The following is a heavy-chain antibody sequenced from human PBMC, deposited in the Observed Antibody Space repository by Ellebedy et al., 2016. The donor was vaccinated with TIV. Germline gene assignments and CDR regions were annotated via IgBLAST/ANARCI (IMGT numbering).Heavy chain of an antibody. V-gene: IGHV5-51*01. D-gene: IGHD5-24*01. J-gene: IGHJ4*02. CDR3: ARQDGYLYLGNFDY. CDR2: IYPGDSDT. CDR1: GYSFTSYW. Sequence: KVSCXGSGYSFTSYWIGWVRQMPGKGLEWMGIIYPGDSDTRYSPSFQGQVTISADKSISTAYLQWSSLKASDTAMYYCARQDGYLYLGNFDYWGQGTLVTVSS.